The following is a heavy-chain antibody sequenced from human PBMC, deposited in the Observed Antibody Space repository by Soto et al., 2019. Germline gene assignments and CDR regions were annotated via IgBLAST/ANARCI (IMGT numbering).Heavy chain of an antibody. Sequence: QVQLVQSGAEVKKPGASVKVSCKASGYTFTSYDIKWVRQATGQGLEWMGWMNPNSGNTGYAQKFQGRVTMTRNTSISTAYMELSSLRSEDTAVYYCARGWSDYCSGGSCYGYYTDVWGKGTTVTVSS. D-gene: IGHD2-15*01. CDR3: ARGWSDYCSGGSCYGYYTDV. CDR2: MNPNSGNT. CDR1: GYTFTSYD. V-gene: IGHV1-8*01. J-gene: IGHJ6*03.